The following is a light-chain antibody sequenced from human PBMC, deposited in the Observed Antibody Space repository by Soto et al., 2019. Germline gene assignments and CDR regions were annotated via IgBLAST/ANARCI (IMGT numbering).Light chain of an antibody. CDR2: EDT. CDR3: SSYAGSSYV. Sequence: QSALTQPPSAAGSPGQSVTISCTGTSSDVGGYNYVSWYQQHSGKAPKLMIYEDTRRPSGVPDRFSGSKSGNTASLTVSGLQAVDEADYYCSSYAGSSYVFGTGTKVTVL. CDR1: SSDVGGYNY. V-gene: IGLV2-8*01. J-gene: IGLJ1*01.